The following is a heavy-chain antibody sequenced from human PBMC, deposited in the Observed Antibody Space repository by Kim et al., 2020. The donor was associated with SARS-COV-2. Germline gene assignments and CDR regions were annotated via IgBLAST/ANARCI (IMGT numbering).Heavy chain of an antibody. J-gene: IGHJ4*02. Sequence: AYAESVKGRFNISRDNAKNSLYLQMNSLRPDDTALYYCAKLSSSWYEGDYWGQGTVVTVSS. D-gene: IGHD6-13*01. CDR3: AKLSSSWYEGDY. V-gene: IGHV3-9*01.